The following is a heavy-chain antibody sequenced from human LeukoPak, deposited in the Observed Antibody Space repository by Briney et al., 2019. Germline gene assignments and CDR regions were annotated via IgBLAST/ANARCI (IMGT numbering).Heavy chain of an antibody. V-gene: IGHV3-7*03. CDR2: IKQDGIEK. CDR1: GFTFSIYW. D-gene: IGHD3-10*01. J-gene: IGHJ4*02. CDR3: AKDDSRRITMVRGLNY. Sequence: PGGSLRLSCAASGFTFSIYWMSWVRQAPGKGLEWVANIKQDGIEKHYVDSVKGRFTVSRDNAKNSLYLQMNSLRAEDTALYYCAKDDSRRITMVRGLNYWGQGTLVTVSS.